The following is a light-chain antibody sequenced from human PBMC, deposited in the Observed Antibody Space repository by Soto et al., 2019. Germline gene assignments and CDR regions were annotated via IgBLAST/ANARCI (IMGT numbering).Light chain of an antibody. J-gene: IGKJ4*01. V-gene: IGKV3-15*01. CDR2: DTS. CDR3: KQYNNWPLT. CDR1: QNVHSN. Sequence: EVVMTQSPATLSVSPGDGATLSCRASQNVHSNLAWYQQKPGQAPRLLIYDTSTRATDIPFRFSGGGSGTEFTLTISSLQSEDFAVYYCKQYNNWPLTFGGGTKVEIK.